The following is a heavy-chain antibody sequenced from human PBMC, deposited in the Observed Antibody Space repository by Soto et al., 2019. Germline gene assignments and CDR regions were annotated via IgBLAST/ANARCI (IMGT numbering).Heavy chain of an antibody. V-gene: IGHV3-48*03. Sequence: GGSLRLSCAASGFTFSSYEMNWVRQAPGKGLEWVSYISSSGSTIYYADSVKGRFTISRDNAKNSLYLQMNSLRAEDTAVYYCAREGSSGWYQDYYYGMDVWGQGTTVTVSS. CDR2: ISSSGSTI. D-gene: IGHD6-19*01. J-gene: IGHJ6*02. CDR1: GFTFSSYE. CDR3: AREGSSGWYQDYYYGMDV.